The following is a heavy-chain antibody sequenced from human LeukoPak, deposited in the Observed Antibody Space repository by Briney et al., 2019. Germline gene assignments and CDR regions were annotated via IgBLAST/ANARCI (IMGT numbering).Heavy chain of an antibody. CDR1: GYSISNNFY. J-gene: IGHJ6*03. CDR3: ARVLPATRDYYYYYYMDV. Sequence: PSETLSLTCTVSGYSISNNFYWAWIRQSPGTGLEWIVSINHSWSTYYNPSLKSRVTISVDTSKNQFSLKLSSVTAADTAVYYCARVLPATRDYYYYYYMDVWGKGTTVTISS. V-gene: IGHV4-38-2*02. CDR2: INHSWST.